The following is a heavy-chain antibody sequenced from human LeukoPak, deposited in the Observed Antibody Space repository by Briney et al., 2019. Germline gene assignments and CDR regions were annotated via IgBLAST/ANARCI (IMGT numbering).Heavy chain of an antibody. Sequence: SETLSLTCTVSGGSINNYYWNWIRQPPGKGLEWIGYIYYSGGTSYNPSLKSRLTISVDTSKNQFSLKLSSVTAADTAVYYCARLGSGSFGNWGQGTLVTVSS. J-gene: IGHJ4*02. CDR2: IYYSGGT. CDR1: GGSINNYY. D-gene: IGHD3-10*01. CDR3: ARLGSGSFGN. V-gene: IGHV4-59*08.